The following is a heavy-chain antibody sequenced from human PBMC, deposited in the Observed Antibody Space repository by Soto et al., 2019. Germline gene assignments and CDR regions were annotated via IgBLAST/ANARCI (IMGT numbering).Heavy chain of an antibody. CDR3: ARDLKFGQADY. J-gene: IGHJ4*02. V-gene: IGHV4-4*07. CDR2: IYTSGST. D-gene: IGHD3-10*01. CDR1: GGSIISYY. Sequence: SENLSLTCTVSGGSIISYYWSWIRQPSGKGLEWIGRIYTSGSTNYNPSLKSRVTMSVDTSKNQFSLKLSSVTAADTAVYYCARDLKFGQADYWGQGSQVTVSS.